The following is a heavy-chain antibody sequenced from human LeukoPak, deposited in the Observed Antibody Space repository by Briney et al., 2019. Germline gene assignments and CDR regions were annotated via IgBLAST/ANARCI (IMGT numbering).Heavy chain of an antibody. CDR1: GYSISSGYY. Sequence: PSETLSLTCTVSGYSISSGYYWGWIRQPPGKGLEWIGSIYHSGSTYYNPSLKSRVTISVDTSKNQFSLKLSSVTAADTAVYYCARLDVDTGPPIDYWGQGTLVTVSS. J-gene: IGHJ4*02. CDR3: ARLDVDTGPPIDY. CDR2: IYHSGST. V-gene: IGHV4-38-2*02. D-gene: IGHD5-18*01.